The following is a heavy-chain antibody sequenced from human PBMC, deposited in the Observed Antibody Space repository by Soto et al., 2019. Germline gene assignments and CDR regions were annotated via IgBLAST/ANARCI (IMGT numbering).Heavy chain of an antibody. J-gene: IGHJ5*01. D-gene: IGHD3-3*01. CDR1: GYTFTSYG. CDR3: SRGNDFWSGYGWFDS. CDR2: ISAYNGNT. Sequence: ASVKVSCKASGYTFTSYGISWVRQAPGQGLEWMGWISAYNGNTNYAQKLQGRVTMTTDTSTSTAYMELRSLRSDDTAVYYCSRGNDFWSGYGWFDSWGQGTLVTVSS. V-gene: IGHV1-18*01.